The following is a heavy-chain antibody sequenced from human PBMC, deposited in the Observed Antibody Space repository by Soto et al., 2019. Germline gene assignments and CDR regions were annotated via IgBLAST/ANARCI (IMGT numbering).Heavy chain of an antibody. CDR2: IIPIFGTA. Sequence: SVKVSCKASGGTFSSYAISWVRQAPGLGLEWMGGIIPIFGTANYAQKFQGRVTITADESTSTAYMELSSLRSEDTAVYYCASRLGHYYDSSGYYLNYYYYYGMDVWGQGTTVTVSS. CDR1: GGTFSSYA. V-gene: IGHV1-69*13. J-gene: IGHJ6*02. D-gene: IGHD3-22*01. CDR3: ASRLGHYYDSSGYYLNYYYYYGMDV.